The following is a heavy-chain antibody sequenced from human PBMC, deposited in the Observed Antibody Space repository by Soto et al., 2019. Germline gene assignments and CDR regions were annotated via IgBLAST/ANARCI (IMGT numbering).Heavy chain of an antibody. D-gene: IGHD4-4*01. Sequence: ASVKVSCKASEYTFSSYTLHWVRQAPGQRLEWMGWINAGNGDSKYSQKFQGRVSISRDTSASTASMELSSLTSEDTAVYYCARELQGLYYFDYWGQGTLVTVSS. CDR1: EYTFSSYT. J-gene: IGHJ4*02. V-gene: IGHV1-3*01. CDR3: ARELQGLYYFDY. CDR2: INAGNGDS.